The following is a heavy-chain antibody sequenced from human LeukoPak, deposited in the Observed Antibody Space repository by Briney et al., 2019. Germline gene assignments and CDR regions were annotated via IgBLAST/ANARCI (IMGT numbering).Heavy chain of an antibody. CDR3: ARASRRFFSYYYDSGAYYEPDY. Sequence: PGGSLRLSCAASGFTFSSYGMHWVRQAPGKGLEWVAFIRYDGSNKYYADSVRGRFTISRDNSKNTLYLQMNSLRAEDTAVYYCARASRRFFSYYYDSGAYYEPDYWGQGTLVTVSS. CDR2: IRYDGSNK. V-gene: IGHV3-30*02. J-gene: IGHJ4*02. D-gene: IGHD3-22*01. CDR1: GFTFSSYG.